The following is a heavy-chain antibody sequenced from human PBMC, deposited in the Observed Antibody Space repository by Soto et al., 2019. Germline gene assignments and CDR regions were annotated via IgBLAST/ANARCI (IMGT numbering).Heavy chain of an antibody. CDR3: ARTVPPLRTPRRGFDL. CDR2: IYWNENK. J-gene: IGHJ3*01. Sequence: QITLKESGPTLVKPTQTLTLTCTCSGISLSTRGVGLGGIRQPPGKALEWLTVIYWNENKYYSPFLRSRLTIIRDTSKNQVVLTMTDMDPVDTATYYCARTVPPLRTPRRGFDLWGQGTMVTVSS. CDR1: GISLSTRGVG. D-gene: IGHD2-15*01. V-gene: IGHV2-5*01.